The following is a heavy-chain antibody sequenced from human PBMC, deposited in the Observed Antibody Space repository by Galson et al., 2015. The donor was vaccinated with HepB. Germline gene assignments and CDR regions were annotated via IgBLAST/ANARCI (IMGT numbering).Heavy chain of an antibody. CDR3: ASPVAAAGTVDDY. J-gene: IGHJ4*02. CDR2: ISYDGSNK. Sequence: SLRLSCAASGFTFSSYAMHWVRQAPGKGLEWVAVISYDGSNKYYADSVKGRFTISRDNSKNTLYLQMNSLRAEDTAVYYCASPVAAAGTVDDYWGQGTLVTVSS. V-gene: IGHV3-30-3*01. CDR1: GFTFSSYA. D-gene: IGHD6-13*01.